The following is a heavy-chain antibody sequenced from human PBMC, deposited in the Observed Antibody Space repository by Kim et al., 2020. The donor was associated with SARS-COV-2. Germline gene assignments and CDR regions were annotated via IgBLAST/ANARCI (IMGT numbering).Heavy chain of an antibody. J-gene: IGHJ4*02. CDR1: GFTFSSYG. CDR2: ISYDGKNK. CDR3: AKADAVAVAGGFDC. D-gene: IGHD6-19*01. V-gene: IGHV3-30*18. Sequence: GGSLRLSCAVSGFTFSSYGMHWVRQAPGKGLEWVAVISYDGKNKYYGEAVKGRFTISRDNSKNTLDLQIHSLRVEDTAVYYCAKADAVAVAGGFDCWGQGTLVTVS.